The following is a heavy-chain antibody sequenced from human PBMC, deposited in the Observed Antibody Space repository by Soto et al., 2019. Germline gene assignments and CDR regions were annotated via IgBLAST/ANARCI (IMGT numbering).Heavy chain of an antibody. CDR2: IIPISDTT. CDR1: GGTFSSYA. D-gene: IGHD2-2*01. Sequence: QVQLVQSGAEVKKPGSSVKVSCKASGGTFSSYAISWVRQAPGQGLEWMGGIIPISDTTNYAQKFQGRVTITADESTRTAYMELSSLRSEDTAVSYCARSQGSSTSLEIYYYYYYGMDVWGQGTTVTVSS. J-gene: IGHJ6*02. V-gene: IGHV1-69*01. CDR3: ARSQGSSTSLEIYYYYYYGMDV.